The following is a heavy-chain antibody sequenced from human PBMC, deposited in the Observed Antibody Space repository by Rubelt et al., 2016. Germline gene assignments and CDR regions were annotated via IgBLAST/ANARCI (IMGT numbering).Heavy chain of an antibody. CDR1: GFSLSTSGVG. J-gene: IGHJ4*02. CDR2: IYWNDDK. D-gene: IGHD3-22*01. CDR3: AHSYYDSSGYLDLFDY. Sequence: QITLKESGPTLVKPTQTLTLTCTFSGFSLSTSGVGVGWIRQPPGKALEWLALIYWNDDKRYSPSLQSRLTITNDTSKNQVVLTMTNMDPVDTATYYCAHSYYDSSGYLDLFDYWGQGTLVTVSS. V-gene: IGHV2-5*01.